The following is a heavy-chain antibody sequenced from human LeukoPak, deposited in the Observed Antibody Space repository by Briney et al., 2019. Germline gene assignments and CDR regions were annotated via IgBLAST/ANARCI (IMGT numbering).Heavy chain of an antibody. D-gene: IGHD3-10*01. CDR3: ARIRMYGSGSYYKMDYFDY. J-gene: IGHJ4*02. V-gene: IGHV5-51*01. CDR1: GYIFTSYW. Sequence: GESLKISCKGSGYIFTSYWIGWVRQMPGKGLEWMGIIYPGDSDTRYSPSFQGQVTISADKSISTAYLQWSSLKASDTAMYYCARIRMYGSGSYYKMDYFDYWGQGTLVTVSS. CDR2: IYPGDSDT.